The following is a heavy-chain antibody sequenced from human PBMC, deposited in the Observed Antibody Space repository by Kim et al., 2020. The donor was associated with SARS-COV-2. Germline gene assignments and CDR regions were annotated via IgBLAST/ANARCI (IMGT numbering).Heavy chain of an antibody. CDR3: TSKYYYDISGYYYADW. CDR1: GYSISSGYY. Sequence: SETLSLTCAVSGYSISSGYYWGWIRQPPGKGLEWIGSIHHSGSTYYNPPLKSRVIIPIDTSKNQFSLRLNSVTAADTAVYYCTSKYYYDISGYYYADWWSQRALITVPS. CDR2: IHHSGST. V-gene: IGHV4-38-2*01. D-gene: IGHD3-22*01. J-gene: IGHJ4*02.